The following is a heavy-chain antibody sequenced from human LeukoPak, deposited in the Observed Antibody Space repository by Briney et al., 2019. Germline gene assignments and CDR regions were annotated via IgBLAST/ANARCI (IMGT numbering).Heavy chain of an antibody. CDR1: GGSFSGYY. CDR3: ARGRPRFPLGY. V-gene: IGHV4-34*01. CDR2: INHSGST. Sequence: PSETLSLTCAVYGGSFSGYYWSWIRQPPGKGLEWIGEINHSGSTNYNPSLKSRVTISVDTSKNQFSLKLSSVTAADTAVYYCARGRPRFPLGYWGQGTLVTVSS. D-gene: IGHD6-6*01. J-gene: IGHJ4*02.